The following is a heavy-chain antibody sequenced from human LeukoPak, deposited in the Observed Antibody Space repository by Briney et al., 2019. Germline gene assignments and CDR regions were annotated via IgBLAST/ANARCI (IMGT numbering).Heavy chain of an antibody. CDR3: AKDYLDYYGPGSYYPGY. D-gene: IGHD3-10*01. Sequence: GGSLRLSCAASGFTFSSYGMHWVRQAPGKGLEWVAVISYDGSNKYYADSVKGRFTISRDNSKNTLDLQMNSLRAADTAVYYCAKDYLDYYGPGSYYPGYWGRGTLVTVSS. CDR2: ISYDGSNK. CDR1: GFTFSSYG. J-gene: IGHJ4*01. V-gene: IGHV3-30*18.